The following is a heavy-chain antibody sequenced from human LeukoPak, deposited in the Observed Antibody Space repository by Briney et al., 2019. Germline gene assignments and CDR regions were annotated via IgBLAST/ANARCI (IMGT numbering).Heavy chain of an antibody. V-gene: IGHV5-51*01. Sequence: GESLKISCKGSGDSFTSYWIGWVRRMPGKGLEWMGIIYPGDSDTRYSPSFQGQVTISADKSISTAYLQWSSLKASDTAMYYCARANVAAGVRWFDPWGQGTLVTVSS. J-gene: IGHJ5*02. CDR1: GDSFTSYW. CDR3: ARANVAAGVRWFDP. D-gene: IGHD6-13*01. CDR2: IYPGDSDT.